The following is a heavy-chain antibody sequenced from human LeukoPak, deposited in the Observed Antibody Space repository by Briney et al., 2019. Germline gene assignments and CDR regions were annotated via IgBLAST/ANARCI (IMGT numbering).Heavy chain of an antibody. Sequence: ASVKVSCKASGYTSTGYYMHWVRQAPGQGLEWMGWINPNSGGTNYAQKFQGRVTMTRDTSISTAYMELSRLRSDDTAVYYCASRYSSGSYFDYWGQGTLVTVSS. CDR3: ASRYSSGSYFDY. CDR2: INPNSGGT. CDR1: GYTSTGYY. D-gene: IGHD6-19*01. V-gene: IGHV1-2*02. J-gene: IGHJ4*02.